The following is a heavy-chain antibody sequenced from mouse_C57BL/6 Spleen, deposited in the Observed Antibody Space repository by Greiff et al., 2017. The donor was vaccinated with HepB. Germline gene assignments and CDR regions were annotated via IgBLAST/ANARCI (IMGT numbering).Heavy chain of an antibody. J-gene: IGHJ1*03. CDR3: ARGGMGYDGVFDV. Sequence: EVQLQQSGPGLVKPSQSLSLTCSVTGYSITSGYYWNWIRQFPGNKLEWMGYISYDGSNNYNPSLKNRISITRDTSKNQFFLKLNSVTTEDTATYYCARGGMGYDGVFDVWGTGTTVTVSS. V-gene: IGHV3-6*01. CDR1: GYSITSGYY. D-gene: IGHD2-2*01. CDR2: ISYDGSN.